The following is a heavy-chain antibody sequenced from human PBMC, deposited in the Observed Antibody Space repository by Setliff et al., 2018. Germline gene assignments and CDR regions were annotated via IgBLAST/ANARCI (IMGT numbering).Heavy chain of an antibody. CDR3: ARGLERNAFDI. J-gene: IGHJ3*02. Sequence: SETLSLTCAVYGGSFSGYYWSWIRQPPGKGLEWIGEINHSGSTNYNPSLKSRVTISVDTSKNQFSLKLSSVTAADTAVYYCARGLERNAFDIWGQGTMVT. CDR1: GGSFSGYY. CDR2: INHSGST. D-gene: IGHD1-1*01. V-gene: IGHV4-34*01.